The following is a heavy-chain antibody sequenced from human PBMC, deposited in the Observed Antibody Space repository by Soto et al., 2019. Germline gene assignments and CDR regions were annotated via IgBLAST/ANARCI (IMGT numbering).Heavy chain of an antibody. CDR2: INHSGST. CDR3: ARGRGIAVAGTEDVDY. Sequence: SETLSLTCAVYGGSFSGYYWSWIRQPPGKGLEWIGEINHSGSTNYNPSLKSRVTISVDTSENQFSLKLSSVTAADTAVYYCARGRGIAVAGTEDVDYWGQGTLVTVSS. V-gene: IGHV4-34*01. D-gene: IGHD6-19*01. CDR1: GGSFSGYY. J-gene: IGHJ4*02.